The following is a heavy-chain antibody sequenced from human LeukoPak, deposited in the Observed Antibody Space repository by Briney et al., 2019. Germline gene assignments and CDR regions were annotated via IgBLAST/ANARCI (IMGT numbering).Heavy chain of an antibody. J-gene: IGHJ6*02. D-gene: IGHD6-13*01. CDR1: GFTFSTYS. CDR2: ISSTSKYV. CDR3: ARRELTVSIAAAGYYYYYGMDV. Sequence: GGSLRLSCAASGFTFSTYSMNWVRQAPGKGLEWVSSISSTSKYVYYADSVEGRFTVSRDNAKNSLFLQMNSLRAEDTAVYYCARRELTVSIAAAGYYYYYGMDVWGQGTTVTVSS. V-gene: IGHV3-21*04.